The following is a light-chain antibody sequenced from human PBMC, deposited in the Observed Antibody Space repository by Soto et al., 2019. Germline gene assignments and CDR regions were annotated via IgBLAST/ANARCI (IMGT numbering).Light chain of an antibody. CDR1: QTVRGNY. CDR3: QQYVNSPFT. J-gene: IGKJ2*01. CDR2: EAS. V-gene: IGKV3-20*01. Sequence: FVLTQSPGTLSLSPGERATLSCRASQTVRGNYIAWYQQKPGQAPRVLIFEASRRATGTPDRFSGSGSGTDFTLTISRLEPEDFAVYYCQQYVNSPFTFGQGINLEI.